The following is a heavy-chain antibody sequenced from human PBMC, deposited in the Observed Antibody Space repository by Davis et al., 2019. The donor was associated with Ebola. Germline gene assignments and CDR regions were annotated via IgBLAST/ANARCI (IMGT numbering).Heavy chain of an antibody. CDR1: GGSISSSSYY. CDR3: AGQNIWFGENGGMEV. CDR2: IYYSGST. V-gene: IGHV4-39*01. D-gene: IGHD3-10*01. Sequence: PSETLSLTCTVSGGSISSSSYYWGWIRQPPGKGLEWIVCIYYSGSTYYNPSLKSRVTISVDTSKNQFSLKLSSVTAADTAVYYCAGQNIWFGENGGMEVWGQGTTVTVSS. J-gene: IGHJ6*02.